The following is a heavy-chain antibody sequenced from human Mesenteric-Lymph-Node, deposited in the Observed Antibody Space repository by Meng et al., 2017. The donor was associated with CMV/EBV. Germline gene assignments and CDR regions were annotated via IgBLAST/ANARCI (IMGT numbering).Heavy chain of an antibody. D-gene: IGHD2-2*02. CDR3: ARDRTASLYCSSTSCYIPNDAFDI. V-gene: IGHV4-59*12. CDR2: IYYIGST. CDR1: GDSINNYY. Sequence: SETLSLTCTVSGDSINNYYWTWIRQPPGKGLEWIGYIYYIGSTDYNPSLRSRVTISLDTSKNQFSLKLSSVTAADTAVYYCARDRTASLYCSSTSCYIPNDAFDIWGQGTMVTVSS. J-gene: IGHJ3*02.